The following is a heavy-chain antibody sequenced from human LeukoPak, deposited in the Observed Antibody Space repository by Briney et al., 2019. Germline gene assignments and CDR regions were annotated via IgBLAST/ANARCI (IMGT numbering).Heavy chain of an antibody. V-gene: IGHV4-34*01. D-gene: IGHD1-26*01. CDR1: GGSFSGYY. CDR3: ARKGYYSKNFDY. CDR2: INHSGST. J-gene: IGHJ4*02. Sequence: SETLSLTCAVYGGSFSGYYWSWIRQPPGKGLEWIGEINHSGSTNYNPSLKSRVTISVDTSKNQFSLKLSSVTAADTAVYYCARKGYYSKNFDYWGQGTLVTVSS.